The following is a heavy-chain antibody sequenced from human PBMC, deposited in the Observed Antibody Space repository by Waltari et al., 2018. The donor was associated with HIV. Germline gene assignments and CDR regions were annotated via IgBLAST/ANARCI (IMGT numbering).Heavy chain of an antibody. V-gene: IGHV1-46*01. CDR1: GYTFTTYY. D-gene: IGHD6-6*01. CDR3: ARFSSPSLDY. CDR2: INTSAGGT. Sequence: QVQLVQSGAEVRKPGASVKVCCKATGYTFTTYYLHWVRLAPGLGLAWMGVINTSAGGTKYAQNFQGRVTITRDTSTTTVYMELSSLRSEDTAVYYCARFSSPSLDYWGQGTLVTVSS. J-gene: IGHJ4*02.